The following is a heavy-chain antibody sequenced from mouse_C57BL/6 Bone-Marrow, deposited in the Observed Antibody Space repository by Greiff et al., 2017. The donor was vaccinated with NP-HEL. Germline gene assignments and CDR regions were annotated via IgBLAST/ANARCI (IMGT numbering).Heavy chain of an antibody. Sequence: VQLQPPGAELVKPGASVQLSCKASGYTFTSYWMHWVKQRPGQGLEWIGMIHPNSGSTNYNEKFKSKATLTVDKSTSAAYMQLSSLTSEDSAVYYCARGLLYYFDYWGQGTTLTVSS. V-gene: IGHV1-64*01. CDR2: IHPNSGST. D-gene: IGHD3-3*01. CDR1: GYTFTSYW. J-gene: IGHJ2*01. CDR3: ARGLLYYFDY.